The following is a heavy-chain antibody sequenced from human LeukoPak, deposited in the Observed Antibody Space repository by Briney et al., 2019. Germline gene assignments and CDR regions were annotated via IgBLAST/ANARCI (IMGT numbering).Heavy chain of an antibody. CDR3: ARDLERYYDLEGRSGY. CDR1: GYTFTSYG. Sequence: ASVNVSCKASGYTFTSYGISWVRQAPGQGLEWMGWISAYNGNTNYAQKLQGRVTMTTDTLATTAYMELRSLRSDDTAVYYCARDLERYYDLEGRSGYWGQGTLVTVSS. D-gene: IGHD3-3*01. V-gene: IGHV1-18*01. CDR2: ISAYNGNT. J-gene: IGHJ4*02.